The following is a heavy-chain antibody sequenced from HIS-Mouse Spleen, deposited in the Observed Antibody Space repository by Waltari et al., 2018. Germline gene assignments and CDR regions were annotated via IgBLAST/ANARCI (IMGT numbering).Heavy chain of an antibody. CDR3: ARDYDSSGYYSEAFDI. Sequence: QLQLQESGPGLVKPSETLSLTCTVSGGSISSSSYYWGWIRQPPGKGLEWIGSIYYSGSNYYNPSLKSRVTISVDTSKNQFSLKLSSVTAADTAVYYCARDYDSSGYYSEAFDIWGQGTMVTVSS. CDR1: GGSISSSSYY. D-gene: IGHD3-22*01. CDR2: IYYSGSN. V-gene: IGHV4-39*07. J-gene: IGHJ3*02.